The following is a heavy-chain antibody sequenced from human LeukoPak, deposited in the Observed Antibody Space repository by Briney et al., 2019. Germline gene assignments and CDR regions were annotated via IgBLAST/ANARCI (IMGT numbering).Heavy chain of an antibody. J-gene: IGHJ3*02. V-gene: IGHV1-2*02. Sequence: ASVKVSCKASGYTFTTYDINWVRQATGQGLEWMGWMNPNSGGTNYAQKFQGRVTMTRDTSISTAYMELSRLRSDDTAVYYCARGLGTYDYVWGSYRSDAFDIWGQGTMVTVSS. CDR1: GYTFTTYD. CDR2: MNPNSGGT. CDR3: ARGLGTYDYVWGSYRSDAFDI. D-gene: IGHD3-16*02.